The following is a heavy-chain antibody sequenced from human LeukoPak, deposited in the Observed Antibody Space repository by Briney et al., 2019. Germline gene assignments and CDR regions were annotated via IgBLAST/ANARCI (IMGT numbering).Heavy chain of an antibody. D-gene: IGHD3-3*01. CDR3: AIGTIVGVVPRFDL. V-gene: IGHV4-59*01. CDR1: GASISSYY. J-gene: IGHJ2*01. Sequence: SETLSLTCTVSGASISSYYWSWIRQPPGKGLEWIGYIHDSGNTNYNPSLKSRVTISVDTSKNQFSLKLSSVTAADTAVYYCAIGTIVGVVPRFDLWGRGTLVTVSS. CDR2: IHDSGNT.